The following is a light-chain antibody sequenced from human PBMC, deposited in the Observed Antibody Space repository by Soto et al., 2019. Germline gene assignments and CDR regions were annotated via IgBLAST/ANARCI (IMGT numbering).Light chain of an antibody. CDR1: QSVTTS. V-gene: IGKV3-20*01. CDR3: QQYCGSPIT. CDR2: GAS. Sequence: IVLTQSPGTLSLSPGERVTLSCRASQSVTTSLAWYQHKPGQAPTLLMSGASNRASGVPVRFSGSGSGTDFTLTLTRLEPEDFALYYCQQYCGSPITFGLGTR. J-gene: IGKJ5*01.